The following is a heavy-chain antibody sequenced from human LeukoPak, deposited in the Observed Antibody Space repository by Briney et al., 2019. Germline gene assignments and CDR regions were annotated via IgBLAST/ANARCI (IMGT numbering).Heavy chain of an antibody. J-gene: IGHJ3*02. CDR1: GFTFSSYN. CDR3: ARRGDSRGYYDAFDI. Sequence: GGSLGLSCTASGFTFSSYNMHWVRQPTGKGLEWVSAVGTAGDTYYPGSVKGRFTISRENAKNSLYLQMNSLRAGDTAVYYCARRGDSRGYYDAFDIWGQGTTVTVSS. V-gene: IGHV3-13*01. CDR2: VGTAGDT. D-gene: IGHD3-22*01.